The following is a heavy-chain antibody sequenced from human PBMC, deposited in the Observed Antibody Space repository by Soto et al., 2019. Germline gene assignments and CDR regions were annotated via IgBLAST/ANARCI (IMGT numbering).Heavy chain of an antibody. CDR3: SRGGSSWQPHADY. J-gene: IGHJ4*02. CDR1: GFTFTSYG. CDR2: VSAYNGNT. V-gene: IGHV1-18*01. D-gene: IGHD6-13*01. Sequence: QVQLVQSGAEVKKPGASMKVSCKASGFTFTSYGISWVRQAPGQGLEWMGWVSAYNGNTHYAQKLQGRVTMTTDTSTPTAYMELRSLRADDTALYYCSRGGSSWQPHADYWGQGPLVTVSS.